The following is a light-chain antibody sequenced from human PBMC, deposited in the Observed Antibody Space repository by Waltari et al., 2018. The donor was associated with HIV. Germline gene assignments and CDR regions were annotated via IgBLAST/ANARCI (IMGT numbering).Light chain of an antibody. Sequence: QSVLTQPPSASGTPGQRVSISCSGSSSNIGSNYVYWYQQLPGTAPQLLMYRNDERPSGVPDRFSGSKSGTSASLAIGGLRSEDEADYYCAAWDDSLSAWVFGGGTKLTVL. V-gene: IGLV1-47*01. CDR2: RND. CDR1: SSNIGSNY. CDR3: AAWDDSLSAWV. J-gene: IGLJ3*02.